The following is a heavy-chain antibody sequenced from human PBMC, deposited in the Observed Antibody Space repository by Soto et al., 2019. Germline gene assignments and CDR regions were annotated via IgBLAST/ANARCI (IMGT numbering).Heavy chain of an antibody. CDR2: ISSSGSTI. CDR1: GFTFSSYE. Sequence: PGGSLRLSCAASGFTFSSYEMNWVRQAPGKGLEWVSYISSSGSTIYYADSVKGRFTISRDNAKNSLYLQMNSLRAEDTAVYYCARDRYYYGSGSYQPIYYYYGMDVWGQGTTVTVSS. D-gene: IGHD3-10*01. J-gene: IGHJ6*02. V-gene: IGHV3-48*03. CDR3: ARDRYYYGSGSYQPIYYYYGMDV.